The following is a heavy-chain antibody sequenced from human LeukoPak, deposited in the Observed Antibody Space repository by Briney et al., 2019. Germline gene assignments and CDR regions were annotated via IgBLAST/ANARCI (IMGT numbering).Heavy chain of an antibody. CDR3: ARHVEYCSSTSCYRHNAFDI. V-gene: IGHV5-10-1*01. J-gene: IGHJ3*02. CDR2: IDPSDSYT. CDR1: GYSFTSYW. Sequence: GESLRISCKGPGYSFTSYWISWVRQMPGKGLEWMGRIDPSDSYTNYSPSFQGHVTISADKSISTAYLQWSSLKASDTAMYYCARHVEYCSSTSCYRHNAFDIWGQGTMVTVSS. D-gene: IGHD2-2*01.